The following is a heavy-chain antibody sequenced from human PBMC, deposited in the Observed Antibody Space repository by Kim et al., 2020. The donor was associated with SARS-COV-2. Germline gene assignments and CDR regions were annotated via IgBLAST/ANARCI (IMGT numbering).Heavy chain of an antibody. CDR2: INPNSGGT. V-gene: IGHV1-2*06. CDR1: GYTFTGYY. J-gene: IGHJ4*02. D-gene: IGHD1-26*01. CDR3: ARGIQWELQMAYDY. Sequence: ASVKVSCKASGYTFTGYYMHWVRQAPGQGLEWMGRINPNSGGTNYAQKFQGRVTMTRDTSISTAYMELSRLRSDDTAVYYCARGIQWELQMAYDYWGQGTLVTVSS.